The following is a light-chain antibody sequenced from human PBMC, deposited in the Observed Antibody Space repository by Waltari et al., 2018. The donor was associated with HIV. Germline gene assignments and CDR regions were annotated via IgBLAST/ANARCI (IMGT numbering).Light chain of an antibody. J-gene: IGLJ2*01. CDR3: AAWDASLHVV. CDR1: SSNIGTTT. Sequence: QSVLTQPPSASGTLGQGVTISCFGSSSNIGTTTVNWYQHLPGAAPKLIIFRNHQRPSGVPDRFSCSQSGTSAFLTITGLLPGDEATYYCAAWDASLHVVFGGGTQLTVL. CDR2: RNH. V-gene: IGLV1-44*01.